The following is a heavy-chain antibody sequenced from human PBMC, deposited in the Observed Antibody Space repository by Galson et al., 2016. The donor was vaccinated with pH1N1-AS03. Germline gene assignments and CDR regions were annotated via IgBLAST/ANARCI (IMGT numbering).Heavy chain of an antibody. Sequence: TLSLTCTVSGGSISGGSYYWSWIRQTAGEGLEWIGRIHVSGSTDNNPSLQSRVSISMDTSKNQISLDLYSVTAADTAIYYCARGTREGKSDFDYWGQGTLVTVPS. D-gene: IGHD1-26*01. V-gene: IGHV4-61*02. CDR3: ARGTREGKSDFDY. CDR2: IHVSGST. J-gene: IGHJ4*02. CDR1: GGSISGGSYY.